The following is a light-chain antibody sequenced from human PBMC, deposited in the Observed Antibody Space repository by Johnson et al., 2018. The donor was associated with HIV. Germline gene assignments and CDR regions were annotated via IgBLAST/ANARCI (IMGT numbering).Light chain of an antibody. CDR2: DND. V-gene: IGLV1-51*01. CDR3: GTWDNSLNLYV. J-gene: IGLJ1*01. CDR1: SSNIGNNY. Sequence: QSVLTQPPSVSAAPGQKVTISCSGSSSNIGNNYVSWYQQIPGTAPKLLISDNDKRPSGIPDRFSGSKSGASATLDITGLQTGDEADYYCGTWDNSLNLYVFGTGTKVTVL.